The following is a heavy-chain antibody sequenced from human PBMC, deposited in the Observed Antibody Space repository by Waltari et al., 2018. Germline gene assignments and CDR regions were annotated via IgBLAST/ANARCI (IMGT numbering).Heavy chain of an antibody. Sequence: EVQLVESGGGLVQPGGSLRLSCVASGFTFSNYWMHWVRQAPGKGLVLVSRITSEGSGTSYADSVKGRFTISRDNAKNTLYLQMNSLRAEDTAVYYCAKTRRRHSSGWYFDYWGQGTLVTVSS. D-gene: IGHD6-19*01. CDR3: AKTRRRHSSGWYFDY. CDR2: ITSEGSGT. CDR1: GFTFSNYW. J-gene: IGHJ4*02. V-gene: IGHV3-74*01.